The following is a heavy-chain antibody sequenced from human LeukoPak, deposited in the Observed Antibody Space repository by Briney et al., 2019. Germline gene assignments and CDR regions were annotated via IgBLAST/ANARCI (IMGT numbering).Heavy chain of an antibody. V-gene: IGHV4-34*01. CDR3: ARALSHELLWFGELLSPYYYYGMDV. Sequence: SETLSLTYAVYGGSFSGYYWSWIRQPPGKGLELIGEINHSGSTNYNPSLKSRVTISVDTSKNQFSLKLSSVTAADTAVYYCARALSHELLWFGELLSPYYYYGMDVWGQGTTVTVSS. J-gene: IGHJ6*02. D-gene: IGHD3-10*01. CDR1: GGSFSGYY. CDR2: INHSGST.